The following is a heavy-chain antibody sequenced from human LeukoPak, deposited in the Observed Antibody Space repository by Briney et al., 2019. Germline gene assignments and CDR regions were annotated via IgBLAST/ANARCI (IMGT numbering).Heavy chain of an antibody. J-gene: IGHJ4*02. Sequence: SETLSLTCTVSGASISTYYWSWIRQPAGKGLEWIGRIYISGSTSYNPSLKSRVTMSVDTSKNQFSLKLSSVTAADTAVYYCARGSRSGGSCYGYWGQGTLVTVSS. CDR3: ARGSRSGGSCYGY. CDR1: GASISTYY. CDR2: IYISGST. V-gene: IGHV4-4*07. D-gene: IGHD2-15*01.